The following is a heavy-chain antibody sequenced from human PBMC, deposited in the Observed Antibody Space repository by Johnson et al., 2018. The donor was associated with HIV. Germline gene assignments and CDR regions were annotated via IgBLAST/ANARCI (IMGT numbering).Heavy chain of an antibody. CDR1: GFTFSDYY. V-gene: IGHV3-11*04. CDR3: AREELEPDVFDI. D-gene: IGHD1-1*01. CDR2: ISGGSAGT. J-gene: IGHJ3*02. Sequence: QVQLVESGGGVVQPGGSLRLSCVGSGFTFSDYYMSWVRQAPGKGLEWIAYISGGSAGTFYADSVKGRFTISRDNGNKEVYLQMDSLRAEDTAVYYCAREELEPDVFDIWGQGTMVTVSS.